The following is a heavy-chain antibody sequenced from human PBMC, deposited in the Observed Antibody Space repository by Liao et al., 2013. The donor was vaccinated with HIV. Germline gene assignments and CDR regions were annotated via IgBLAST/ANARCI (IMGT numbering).Heavy chain of an antibody. CDR1: GDSISSGDYY. CDR3: ARDNYGDYFDY. CDR2: IYTSGST. Sequence: QVQLQESGPGLVKPSQTLSLTCTVSGDSISSGDYYWNWIRQPPGRGLEWIGRIYTSGSTNYNPSLKSRVTMSVDTSKNQFSLKLSSVTAADTAVYYCARDNYGDYFDYWGQGTLVTVSS. J-gene: IGHJ4*02. V-gene: IGHV4-61*02. D-gene: IGHD4-17*01.